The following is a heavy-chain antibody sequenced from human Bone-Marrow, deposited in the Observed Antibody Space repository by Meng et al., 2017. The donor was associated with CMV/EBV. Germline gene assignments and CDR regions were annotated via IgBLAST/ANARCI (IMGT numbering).Heavy chain of an antibody. CDR1: GFTFSSHA. D-gene: IGHD3-3*01. V-gene: IGHV3-23*01. Sequence: GGSLRLSCAASGFTFSSHAMSWVRQAPGKGPEWVSAISRGGESTYYADSVKGRFTISRDNSKNTLYLQINSLRAEDTAVYYCAKEDITIFGVAPIDYWGQGTLVTASS. J-gene: IGHJ4*02. CDR3: AKEDITIFGVAPIDY. CDR2: ISRGGEST.